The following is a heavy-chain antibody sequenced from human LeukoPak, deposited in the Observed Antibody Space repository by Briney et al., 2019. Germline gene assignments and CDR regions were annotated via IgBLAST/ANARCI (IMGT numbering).Heavy chain of an antibody. CDR3: ARENPPGIAAAGTLDY. V-gene: IGHV3-66*01. CDR2: IYSGGST. Sequence: GGSLRLSCAASGITVSSNYMNWVRQAPGKGLEWVAIIYSGGSTYYADSVKGRFTISRDNSKNTLYLQMNSLRAEDTAVYYCARENPPGIAAAGTLDYWGQGTLVTVSS. D-gene: IGHD6-13*01. CDR1: GITVSSNY. J-gene: IGHJ4*02.